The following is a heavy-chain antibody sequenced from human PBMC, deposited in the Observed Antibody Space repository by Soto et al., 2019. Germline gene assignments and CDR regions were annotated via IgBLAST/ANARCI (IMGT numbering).Heavy chain of an antibody. V-gene: IGHV3-30*18. CDR3: AKECYGDYNYYYYGMDV. CDR2: ISYDGSNK. CDR1: GFTFSSYG. D-gene: IGHD4-17*01. J-gene: IGHJ6*02. Sequence: GGSLRLSCAASGFTFSSYGMHWVRQAPGKGLEWVAVISYDGSNKYYADSVKGRFTISRDNSKNTLYLQMNSLRAEDTAVYYCAKECYGDYNYYYYGMDVWGQGTTVTVSS.